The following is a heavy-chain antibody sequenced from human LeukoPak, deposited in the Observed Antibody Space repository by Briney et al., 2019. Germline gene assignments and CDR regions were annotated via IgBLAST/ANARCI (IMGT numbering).Heavy chain of an antibody. D-gene: IGHD5-18*01. CDR2: ISYDGSNK. J-gene: IGHJ4*02. Sequence: GGSLRLSCAASGFTFSSYGMHWVRQAPGKGLKWVAVISYDGSNKYYADSVKGRFTISRDNSKNTLYLQMNSLRAEDTAVYYCAKDRGYSYLMYYFDYWGQGTLVTVSS. CDR3: AKDRGYSYLMYYFDY. V-gene: IGHV3-30*18. CDR1: GFTFSSYG.